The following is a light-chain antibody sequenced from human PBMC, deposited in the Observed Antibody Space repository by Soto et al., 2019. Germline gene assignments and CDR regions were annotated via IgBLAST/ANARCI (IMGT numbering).Light chain of an antibody. CDR2: QVS. CDR3: MQGTHWLPYS. J-gene: IGKJ2*01. CDR1: QSLAYLDGNTY. Sequence: DVVMTQSPLSLPVTLGQPASISCRSSQSLAYLDGNTYLNWFHQRPGQSPRRVIYQVSNRDSGVPDRFSASGSGTDFILTISRVEADDVAVYYCMQGTHWLPYSFGQGTKLEIK. V-gene: IGKV2-30*01.